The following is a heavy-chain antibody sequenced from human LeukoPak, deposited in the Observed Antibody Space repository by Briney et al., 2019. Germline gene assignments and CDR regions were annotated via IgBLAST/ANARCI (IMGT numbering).Heavy chain of an antibody. V-gene: IGHV1-58*01. D-gene: IGHD6-13*01. CDR2: IVVGSGNT. CDR1: GFXFTRSA. CDR3: SAGFGSSWYDCYFDL. Sequence: ASVKVSCKASGFXFTRSAVQWVRQARGQRLEWIGSIVVGSGNTKYAQTFQERVTITRDMSTSTAYMELSSLRSEDTAVYYCSAGFGSSWYDCYFDLWGRGTLVTVSS. J-gene: IGHJ2*01.